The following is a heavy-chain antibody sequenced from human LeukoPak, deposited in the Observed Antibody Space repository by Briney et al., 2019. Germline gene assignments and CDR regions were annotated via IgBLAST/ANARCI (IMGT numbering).Heavy chain of an antibody. V-gene: IGHV3-21*01. CDR3: ARDLLEAKLVSYPYYYYYMDV. CDR2: ISISSTYI. J-gene: IGHJ6*03. CDR1: GFTFSSFE. Sequence: GGSLRLSCAASGFTFSSFEMNWVRQAPGKGLEWVSSISISSTYIYYADSVKGRFTISRDNAKNSLHLQMNSLRAEDTAVYYCARDLLEAKLVSYPYYYYYMDVWGKGTTVTVSS. D-gene: IGHD1-14*01.